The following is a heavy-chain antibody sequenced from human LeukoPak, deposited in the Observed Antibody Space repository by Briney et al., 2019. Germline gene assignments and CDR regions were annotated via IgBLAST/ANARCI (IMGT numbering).Heavy chain of an antibody. CDR2: IKQDGSEK. CDR1: VFNFSDYS. CDR3: ARDPDTMIVVPPRES. J-gene: IGHJ4*02. V-gene: IGHV3-7*01. Sequence: GGSLRPSCAASVFNFSDYSMNWVRQAPGKGLEWVANIKQDGSEKYYVDSVKGRFTISRDNAKNSLYLQMNSLRAEDTAVYYCARDPDTMIVVPPRESWGQGTLVTVSS. D-gene: IGHD3-22*01.